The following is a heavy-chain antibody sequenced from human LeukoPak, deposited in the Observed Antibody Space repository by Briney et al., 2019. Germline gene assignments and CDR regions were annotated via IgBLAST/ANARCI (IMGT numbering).Heavy chain of an antibody. J-gene: IGHJ4*02. CDR2: ISGSSGRT. Sequence: GGSLRLSCAASGFTFSNYAMTWVRQAPGKGLEWVSTISGSSGRTYYTDSVKGRFTISRDNSKNTLYLQMNSLRAEDTAVYYCAKDHYDSSGSFDYWGQGTLVTVSS. D-gene: IGHD3-22*01. V-gene: IGHV3-23*01. CDR3: AKDHYDSSGSFDY. CDR1: GFTFSNYA.